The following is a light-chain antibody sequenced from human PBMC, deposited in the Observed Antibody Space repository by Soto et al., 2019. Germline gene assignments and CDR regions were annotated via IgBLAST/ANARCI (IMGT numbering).Light chain of an antibody. CDR2: GAS. CDR1: QSVGSK. Sequence: ETVMTQSPATLSVSPGERVTLSCRASQSVGSKVAWYQQKPGQAPSLLIYGASTRATETPVRFSGSGSGTEFTLTISSLQSEDFAVYYCQQYSNWPPVIFGGATKVAIK. V-gene: IGKV3-15*01. J-gene: IGKJ4*01. CDR3: QQYSNWPPVI.